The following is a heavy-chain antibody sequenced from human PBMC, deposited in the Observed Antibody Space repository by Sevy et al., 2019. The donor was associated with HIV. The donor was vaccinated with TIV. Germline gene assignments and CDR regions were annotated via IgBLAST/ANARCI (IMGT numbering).Heavy chain of an antibody. V-gene: IGHV3-13*01. CDR1: GFTFSRYD. D-gene: IGHD1-26*01. CDR3: AGGTRYSWGYYLGDGAFDI. CDR2: IGTAGDT. Sequence: GGSLRLSCAASGFTFSRYDMHWVRQATGKGLEWVSSIGTAGDTYYPGSVKGRFTISGENAKKFLYLQMNSLRAGETAVYYCAGGTRYSWGYYLGDGAFDIWGQGTMVTVSS. J-gene: IGHJ3*02.